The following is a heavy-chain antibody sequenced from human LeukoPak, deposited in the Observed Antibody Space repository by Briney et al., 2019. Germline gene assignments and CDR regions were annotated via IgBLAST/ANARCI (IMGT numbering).Heavy chain of an antibody. CDR2: INPSGGST. D-gene: IGHD2-8*01. CDR1: GYTFTNYY. Sequence: ASVTVSCKASGYTFTNYYIHWVRQAPGQGLEWMGIINPSGGSTDYAQKFQGRVTVTRDTSTNTVYMELSGLRSEDTAVYYCARPLAPVMLNAFDIWGQGTMVTVSS. J-gene: IGHJ3*02. CDR3: ARPLAPVMLNAFDI. V-gene: IGHV1-46*01.